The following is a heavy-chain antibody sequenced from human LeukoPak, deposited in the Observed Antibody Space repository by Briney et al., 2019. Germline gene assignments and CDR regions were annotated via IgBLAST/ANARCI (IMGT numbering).Heavy chain of an antibody. V-gene: IGHV3-53*01. J-gene: IGHJ4*02. CDR3: AREVLPGTAAVLGYFDY. CDR1: GFTVSSNY. D-gene: IGHD6-13*01. Sequence: GGSLRLSCAASGFTVSSNYMSWVRQAPGKGLEWVSVINSGGSTYYPDSVKGRFTISRDNSKNPLYLQMNSLRAEDTAVYYCAREVLPGTAAVLGYFDYWGQGTLVTVSS. CDR2: INSGGST.